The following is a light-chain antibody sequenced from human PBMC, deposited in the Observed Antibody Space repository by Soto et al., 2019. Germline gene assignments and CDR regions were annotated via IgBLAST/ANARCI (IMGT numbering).Light chain of an antibody. J-gene: IGLJ1*01. CDR3: CSYAGRYTYV. CDR1: SSDVGGYNY. CDR2: DVS. Sequence: HSVLTQPRSVSGSPGQSVTISCTGTSSDVGGYNYVSWYQQHPGKAPKLMIYDVSKRPSGVPDHFSGSKSGNTASLTISGLRADDEADYFCCSYAGRYTYVFGTGTKLTVL. V-gene: IGLV2-11*01.